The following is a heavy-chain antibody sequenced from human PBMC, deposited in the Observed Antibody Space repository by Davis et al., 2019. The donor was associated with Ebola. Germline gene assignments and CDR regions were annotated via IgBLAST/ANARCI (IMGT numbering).Heavy chain of an antibody. J-gene: IGHJ4*02. V-gene: IGHV3-30-3*01. CDR2: ISYDGSNK. CDR3: ARVSKYVVVPAAIGY. Sequence: PGGSLRLSCAASGFTFSSYAMHWVRQAPGKGLEWVAVISYDGSNKYYADSVKGRFTISRDNSKNTLYLQMNSLRAEDTAVYYCARVSKYVVVPAAIGYWGQGTLVTVSS. CDR1: GFTFSSYA. D-gene: IGHD2-2*01.